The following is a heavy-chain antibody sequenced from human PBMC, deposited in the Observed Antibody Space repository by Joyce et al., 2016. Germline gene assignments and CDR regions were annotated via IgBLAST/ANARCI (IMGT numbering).Heavy chain of an antibody. CDR3: ARNGWYCLDY. CDR2: IHHSGAA. CDR1: GDSITSHDW. J-gene: IGHJ4*02. Sequence: QVQLQESGPGLVKPSGTLSLSCAVSGDSITSHDWWSWVRQPPGKGLEWIGEIHHSGAANYNPSLKNRLTISVHKSENQVSLNLNSVTAADTAIYYCARNGWYCLDYWGQGTLVIVSS. V-gene: IGHV4-4*02. D-gene: IGHD2-15*01.